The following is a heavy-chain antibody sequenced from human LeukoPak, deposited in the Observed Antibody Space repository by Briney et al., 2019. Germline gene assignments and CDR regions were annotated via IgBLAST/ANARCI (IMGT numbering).Heavy chain of an antibody. CDR3: AKEGYGGLIYFDY. Sequence: GGSLRLSCAASGFTFSSYAMSWVRQAPGKGLEWVSAISGSGGSTYCADSVKGRFTISRDNSKNTLYLHMNSLRAEDTAVYYCAKEGYGGLIYFDYWGQGTLVTVSS. D-gene: IGHD4-23*01. CDR2: ISGSGGST. CDR1: GFTFSSYA. V-gene: IGHV3-23*01. J-gene: IGHJ4*02.